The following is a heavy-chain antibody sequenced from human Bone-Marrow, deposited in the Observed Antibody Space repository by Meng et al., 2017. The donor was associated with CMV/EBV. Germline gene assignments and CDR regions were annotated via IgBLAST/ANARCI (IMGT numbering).Heavy chain of an antibody. J-gene: IGHJ4*01. D-gene: IGHD3-10*01. CDR3: ARHASPQDYYGSGSSFDY. CDR1: GGSISSSSYY. CDR2: IYYSGST. Sequence: SETLSLTCTVSGGSISSSSYYWGWIRQPPGKGLEWIGSIYYSGSTYYNPSLKSRVTISVDTSKNQFSLKLSSVTAADTAVYYCARHASPQDYYGSGSSFDYWGHGTLVTVSS. V-gene: IGHV4-39*07.